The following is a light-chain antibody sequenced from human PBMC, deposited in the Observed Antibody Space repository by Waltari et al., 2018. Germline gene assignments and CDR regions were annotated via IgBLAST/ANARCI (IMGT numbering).Light chain of an antibody. V-gene: IGLV2-14*01. CDR1: SSDVGGYNY. J-gene: IGLJ3*02. CDR3: SSYTSSSTLEV. CDR2: EVS. Sequence: QSALTQPASVSGSPGQSITLSCTGTSSDVGGYNYVPWYQQHPGKAPKLMIYEVSNRPSGVSNRFSGSKSGNTASLTISGLQAEDEADYYCSSYTSSSTLEVFGGGTKLTVL.